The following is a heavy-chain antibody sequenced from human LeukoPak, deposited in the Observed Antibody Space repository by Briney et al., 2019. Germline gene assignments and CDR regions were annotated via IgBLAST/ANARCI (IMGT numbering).Heavy chain of an antibody. CDR2: ISSSGSYI. D-gene: IGHD2-15*01. Sequence: GGSLRLSCTASGFTFSAFTLNWVRLAPGKGLEWVSLISSSGSYIYYADSVKGRFTVSRDNSKNSLYLQMNSLRVEDTAVYYCAKGGRLSYYYYYYMDVWGKGTTATVSS. CDR3: AKGGRLSYYYYYYMDV. J-gene: IGHJ6*03. CDR1: GFTFSAFT. V-gene: IGHV3-21*04.